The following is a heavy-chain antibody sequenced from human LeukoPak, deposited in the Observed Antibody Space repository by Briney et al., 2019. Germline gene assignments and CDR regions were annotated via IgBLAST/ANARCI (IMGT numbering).Heavy chain of an antibody. CDR1: GGSISGYY. D-gene: IGHD2-15*01. CDR3: ARRYCSGGTCYPFDY. Sequence: SESLSLTCTVSGGSISGYYWSWIRQPPGKGLEWIGYIYYSGSTNYNPSLKSRVTISLDKSKNQFSLKLTSVTAADTAVYYCARRYCSGGTCYPFDYWGQGTQVTVSS. V-gene: IGHV4-59*12. CDR2: IYYSGST. J-gene: IGHJ4*02.